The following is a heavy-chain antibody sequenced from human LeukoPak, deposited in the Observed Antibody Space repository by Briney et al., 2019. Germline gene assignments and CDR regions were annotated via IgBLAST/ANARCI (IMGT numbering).Heavy chain of an antibody. Sequence: GGSLRLSCAASGFTFSSYSMNWVRQAPGKGLEWVSSISSSSSYIYYADSVKGRFTISRDNAKNSLYLQMNSLRAEDTAVYYCARSKEYYYDSSGYPDYWGQGTLVTVSS. CDR2: ISSSSSYI. J-gene: IGHJ4*02. CDR3: ARSKEYYYDSSGYPDY. V-gene: IGHV3-21*01. CDR1: GFTFSSYS. D-gene: IGHD3-22*01.